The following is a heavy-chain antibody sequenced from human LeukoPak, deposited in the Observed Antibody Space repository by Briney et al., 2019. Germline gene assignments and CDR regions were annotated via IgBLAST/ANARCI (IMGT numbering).Heavy chain of an antibody. CDR3: ARGGESYYGSGSHDY. J-gene: IGHJ4*02. Sequence: GGSLRLSCAASGFTFSSYWMNWVRQAPGKGLEWVANIKHDGSEKYYVDSMKGRFTISRDNAKKSLYLQMNSLRAEDTAVYYCARGGESYYGSGSHDYWGQGTLVTVSS. CDR2: IKHDGSEK. CDR1: GFTFSSYW. D-gene: IGHD3-10*01. V-gene: IGHV3-7*01.